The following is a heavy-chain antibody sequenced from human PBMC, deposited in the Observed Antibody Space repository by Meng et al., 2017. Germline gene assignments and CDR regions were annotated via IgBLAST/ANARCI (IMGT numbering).Heavy chain of an antibody. CDR3: AREGIWGSALDY. V-gene: IGHV4-61*01. CDR2: IYYSGST. J-gene: IGHJ4*02. Sequence: ETLSLTCTVSGGSVSSGSYYWSWIRQPPGKGLEWIGYIYYSGSTNYNPSLKSRVTISVDTSKNQFSLKLSSVTAADTAVYYCAREGIWGSALDYWGQGTLVTVSS. CDR1: GGSVSSGSYY. D-gene: IGHD3-10*01.